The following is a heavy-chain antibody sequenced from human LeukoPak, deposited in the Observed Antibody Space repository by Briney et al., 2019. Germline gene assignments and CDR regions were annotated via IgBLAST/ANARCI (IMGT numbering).Heavy chain of an antibody. CDR3: AKDRSGGYSYGYEPYYYYYGMDV. J-gene: IGHJ6*02. Sequence: PGGSLRLSCAASGFTFDDYAMHWVRQAPGKGLEWVSGISWNSGSIGYADSVKGRFTISRDNAKNSLYLQMNSLRAEDTALYYCAKDRSGGYSYGYEPYYYYYGMDVWGQGTTVTVSS. CDR2: ISWNSGSI. D-gene: IGHD5-18*01. CDR1: GFTFDDYA. V-gene: IGHV3-9*01.